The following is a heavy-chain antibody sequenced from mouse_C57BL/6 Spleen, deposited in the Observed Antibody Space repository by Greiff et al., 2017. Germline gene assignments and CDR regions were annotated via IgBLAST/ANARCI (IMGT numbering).Heavy chain of an antibody. Sequence: EVQLQQSGPVLVKPGASVKMSCKASGYTFTDYYMNWVKQSHGKSLEWIGVINPYNGGTSYNQKFKGKATLTVDKSSSTAYLELNSLTSEDSAVYYCAMGKTLGQAFDYWGQGTTLTVAS. D-gene: IGHD3-3*01. J-gene: IGHJ2*01. V-gene: IGHV1-19*01. CDR2: INPYNGGT. CDR3: AMGKTLGQAFDY. CDR1: GYTFTDYY.